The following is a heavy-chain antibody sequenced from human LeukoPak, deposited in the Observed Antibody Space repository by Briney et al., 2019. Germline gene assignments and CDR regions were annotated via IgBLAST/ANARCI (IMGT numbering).Heavy chain of an antibody. V-gene: IGHV3-48*01. Sequence: GGSLSLSCAASGFTFTSYSMNWVRQTPRKGLEWLAYISGNGAITYYADSVKGRFTISRDNARNSLYLQMNSLRAEDTAVYFCARDPFTISIFGSFEYWGEGSLVTVSS. J-gene: IGHJ4*02. CDR2: ISGNGAIT. D-gene: IGHD3-3*01. CDR3: ARDPFTISIFGSFEY. CDR1: GFTFTSYS.